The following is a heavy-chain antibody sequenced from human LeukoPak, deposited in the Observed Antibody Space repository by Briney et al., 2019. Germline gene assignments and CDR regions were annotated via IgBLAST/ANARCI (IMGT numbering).Heavy chain of an antibody. Sequence: PGGSLRLSCAGSGFTFSIDGMNWVRQAPGKGLEWVSSISPNSNFIYQADSVKGRFTISRDNAKNSLYLQMEGLRVEDTAVYYCTNFQTVGVKPFEHWGQGTLVTVSS. V-gene: IGHV3-21*01. CDR3: TNFQTVGVKPFEH. CDR2: ISPNSNFI. D-gene: IGHD1-26*01. J-gene: IGHJ5*02. CDR1: GFTFSIDG.